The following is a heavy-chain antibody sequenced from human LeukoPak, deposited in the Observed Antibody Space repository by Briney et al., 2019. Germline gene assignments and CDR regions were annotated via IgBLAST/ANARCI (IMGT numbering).Heavy chain of an antibody. CDR2: IYTSGST. CDR1: GGSISSGSYY. CDR3: AREGGGAWCSSTSCYRDYYYYMDV. V-gene: IGHV4-61*02. Sequence: PSQTLSLTCPVSGGSISSGSYYWSWIRQPAGKGLEWIGRIYTSGSTNYNPSLKSRVTMSVDTSKNQFSLKLSSVTAADTAVYYCAREGGGAWCSSTSCYRDYYYYMDVWGKGTTVTVSS. J-gene: IGHJ6*03. D-gene: IGHD2-2*02.